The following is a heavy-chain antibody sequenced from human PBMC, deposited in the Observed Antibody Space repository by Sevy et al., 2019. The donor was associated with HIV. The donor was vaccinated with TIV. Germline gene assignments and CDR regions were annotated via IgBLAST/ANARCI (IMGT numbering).Heavy chain of an antibody. D-gene: IGHD5-18*01. CDR1: GFSFSSYD. CDR3: AREKVDTSMIFVEYYGMDV. V-gene: IGHV3-33*01. Sequence: GGYLRLSCAASGFSFSSYDMHCVRQAPGMGLEWVAVIRYDGSNKQYGDSVKGRFTISRDNSKNALYLQMSSLRAEDTAAYYCAREKVDTSMIFVEYYGMDVWGQGTLVGVSS. J-gene: IGHJ6*02. CDR2: IRYDGSNK.